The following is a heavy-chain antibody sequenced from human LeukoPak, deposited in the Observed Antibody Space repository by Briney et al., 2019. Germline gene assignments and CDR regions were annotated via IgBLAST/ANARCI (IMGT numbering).Heavy chain of an antibody. CDR3: ARLIAAAATADY. CDR1: GYTFTGYY. V-gene: IGHV1-2*02. CDR2: INPNSGGT. Sequence: ASVKVSCKASGYTFTGYYMHWVRQAPGQGLEWMGWINPNSGGTNYAQKFQGRVTMTRDTSISTAYMELSRLRSGDTAVYYCARLIAAAATADYWGQGTLVTVSS. D-gene: IGHD6-25*01. J-gene: IGHJ4*02.